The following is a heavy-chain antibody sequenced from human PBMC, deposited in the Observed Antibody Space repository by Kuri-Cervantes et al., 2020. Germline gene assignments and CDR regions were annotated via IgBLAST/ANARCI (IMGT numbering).Heavy chain of an antibody. CDR2: IIPIFGTA. CDR3: AKQGGVDYVSFGFDI. V-gene: IGHV1-69*05. Sequence: SVKVSCKASGGAFSSYAISWVRQAPGQGLEWVGGIIPIFGTANYAQKFQGRVTITTDESTTTTYMELRSLRSEDTALYYCAKQGGVDYVSFGFDIWGQGTLVTVSS. CDR1: GGAFSSYA. D-gene: IGHD3-16*01. J-gene: IGHJ3*02.